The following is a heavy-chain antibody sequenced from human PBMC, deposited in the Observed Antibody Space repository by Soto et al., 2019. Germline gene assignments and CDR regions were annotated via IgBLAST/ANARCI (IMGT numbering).Heavy chain of an antibody. CDR1: GDSVISGSYY. D-gene: IGHD2-2*01. Sequence: SETLSLTCTVSGDSVISGSYYWSWIRQPPGKGLEWIGNIYYSGSTNYNPALKSRVTMSIDTPKNQFSLRLNSMTAADTAVYYCARILVPAEPNTNGFDPWGQGTLVTVPS. CDR2: IYYSGST. V-gene: IGHV4-61*01. CDR3: ARILVPAEPNTNGFDP. J-gene: IGHJ5*02.